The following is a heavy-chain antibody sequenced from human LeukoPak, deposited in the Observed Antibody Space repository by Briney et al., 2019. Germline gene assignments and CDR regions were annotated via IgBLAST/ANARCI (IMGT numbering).Heavy chain of an antibody. J-gene: IGHJ3*02. V-gene: IGHV4-31*03. CDR2: IYYSGST. CDR3: ARDVLRYGITFGGTFDI. D-gene: IGHD3-16*01. Sequence: PSQTLSLTCTVSGGSISSGGYYWSWIRQHPGKGLEWIGYIYYSGSTYYNPSLKSRVTISVDTSKNQFSLKLSSVTAADTAVYYCARDVLRYGITFGGTFDIWGQGTMVTVSS. CDR1: GGSISSGGYY.